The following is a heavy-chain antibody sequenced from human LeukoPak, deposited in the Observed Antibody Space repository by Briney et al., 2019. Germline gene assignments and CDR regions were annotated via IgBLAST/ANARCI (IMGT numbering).Heavy chain of an antibody. CDR2: INSDGRST. D-gene: IGHD3-22*01. J-gene: IGHJ4*02. Sequence: PGGSLRLSCAASGFTFSSNWMHWVRQAPGKGLVWVSRINSDGRSTTYADSVKGRFTISRDNAKNTLYLQMNSLRAEDTAVYYCAREYYYDNYFDYWGQGTLVTVSS. V-gene: IGHV3-74*01. CDR3: AREYYYDNYFDY. CDR1: GFTFSSNW.